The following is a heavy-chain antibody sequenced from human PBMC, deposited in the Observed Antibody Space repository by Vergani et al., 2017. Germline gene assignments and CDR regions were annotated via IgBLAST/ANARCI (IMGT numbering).Heavy chain of an antibody. Sequence: QLQLQESGSGLVKPSQTLSLTCAVSGGSISSGGYSWSWIRQPPGKGLEWIGYIYHSGSTYYNPSLKSRVTISVDRSKNQFSLKLSSVTAADTAVYYCARGYSNGDRRRYYYYYYYMDVWGKGTTVTVSS. V-gene: IGHV4-30-2*01. CDR2: IYHSGST. J-gene: IGHJ6*03. CDR1: GGSISSGGYS. CDR3: ARGYSNGDRRRYYYYYYYMDV. D-gene: IGHD4-11*01.